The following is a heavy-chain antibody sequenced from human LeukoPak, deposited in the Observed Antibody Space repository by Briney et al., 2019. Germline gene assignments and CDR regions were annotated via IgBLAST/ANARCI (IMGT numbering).Heavy chain of an antibody. CDR3: AKDNRPKDIVVVVAARD. V-gene: IGHV3-23*01. D-gene: IGHD2-15*01. J-gene: IGHJ4*02. Sequence: PGGSLRLSCAASGFTISSYAMCGGREAPGRGVGGAFIISGGGGRYYYADSVKGWSTISENNTKKMLFLQMNSRGAEEAALYYCAKDNRPKDIVVVVAARDWGQGTLVTVSS. CDR2: ISGGGGRY. CDR1: GFTISSYA.